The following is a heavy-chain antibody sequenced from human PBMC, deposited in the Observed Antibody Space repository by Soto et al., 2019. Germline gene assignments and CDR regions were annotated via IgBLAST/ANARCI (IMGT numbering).Heavy chain of an antibody. Sequence: ASVKVSCKASGYTFTSYDISWVRQAPGQRLEWMGWINAGNGNTKYSQKFQGRVTITRDTSASTAYMELSSLRSEDTAVYYCARVSGYYPLDYWGQGTLVTVSS. J-gene: IGHJ4*02. CDR3: ARVSGYYPLDY. D-gene: IGHD5-12*01. V-gene: IGHV1-3*01. CDR2: INAGNGNT. CDR1: GYTFTSYD.